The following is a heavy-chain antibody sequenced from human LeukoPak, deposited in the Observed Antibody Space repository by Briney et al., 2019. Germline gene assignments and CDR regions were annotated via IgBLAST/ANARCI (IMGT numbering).Heavy chain of an antibody. J-gene: IGHJ4*02. Sequence: GASLQISCQGSGYSFTSYWIGWVRQLPGKGLEWMGIIYPGDSDTRYSPSFQGQVTISADKSISTPYLQWSSLKASDTAMYYCARGRQQQLVPFDYWGQGTLVTVSS. CDR3: ARGRQQQLVPFDY. CDR1: GYSFTSYW. CDR2: IYPGDSDT. V-gene: IGHV5-51*01. D-gene: IGHD6-13*01.